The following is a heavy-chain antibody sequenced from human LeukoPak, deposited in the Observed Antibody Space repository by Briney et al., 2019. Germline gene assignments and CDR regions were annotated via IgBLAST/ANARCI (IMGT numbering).Heavy chain of an antibody. CDR1: GCTFRSHW. Sequence: GGSLRLSCVASGCTFRSHWMSWVRKAPGKGLEWVANIKEDGSRQNYADSVQGRLTTSRDNAKESLFLQLNSLPAEDSAVYYCARQLSSRGRYYFDLWGQGALVTVSS. CDR3: ARQLSSRGRYYFDL. J-gene: IGHJ4*02. D-gene: IGHD5-18*01. V-gene: IGHV3-7*01. CDR2: IKEDGSRQ.